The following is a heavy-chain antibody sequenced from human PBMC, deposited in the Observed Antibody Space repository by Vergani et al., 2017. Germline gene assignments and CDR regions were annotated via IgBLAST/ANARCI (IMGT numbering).Heavy chain of an antibody. D-gene: IGHD3-9*01. Sequence: QVQLVQSGAEVKKPGASVKVSCKASGYTFTSYDINWVRQATGQGLEWMGWMNPNSGNTGYAQKFQGRVTITRNTSISTAYMELSSLRSEDTAVYYCAREYYDILTGSYYYYGMDVGGQGTTVTVSS. CDR1: GYTFTSYD. J-gene: IGHJ6*02. V-gene: IGHV1-8*03. CDR3: AREYYDILTGSYYYYGMDV. CDR2: MNPNSGNT.